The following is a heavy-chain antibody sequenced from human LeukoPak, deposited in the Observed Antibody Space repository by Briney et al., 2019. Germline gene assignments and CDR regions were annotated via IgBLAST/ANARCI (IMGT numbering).Heavy chain of an antibody. V-gene: IGHV4-39*07. CDR3: ARDNGYQLLEY. Sequence: SETLSLTCTVSGGSISSSSDYWGWIRQPPGKGLEWIGSIYYSSGSTYYNPSLKSRVSISVDTSNNQFSLKLSSVTAADTAVYYCARDNGYQLLEYWGQGTLVTVSS. CDR1: GGSISSSSDY. CDR2: IYYSSGST. D-gene: IGHD2-2*01. J-gene: IGHJ4*02.